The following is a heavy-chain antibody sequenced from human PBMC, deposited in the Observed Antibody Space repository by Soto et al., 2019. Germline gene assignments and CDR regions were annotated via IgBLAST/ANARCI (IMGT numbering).Heavy chain of an antibody. J-gene: IGHJ6*02. V-gene: IGHV1-18*01. CDR1: GYTFTSYG. CDR2: ISAYNGNT. D-gene: IGHD1-26*01. Sequence: QVQLVQSGAEVKKPGAAVKVSCKTSGYTFTSYGVRWVRQAPGEGLEWMGWISAYNGNTNYAQKLQGRVTMTTDTSTSTAYMELRSLRSDDTAVYYCARVGWELPTSGMDVWGQGTTVTVSS. CDR3: ARVGWELPTSGMDV.